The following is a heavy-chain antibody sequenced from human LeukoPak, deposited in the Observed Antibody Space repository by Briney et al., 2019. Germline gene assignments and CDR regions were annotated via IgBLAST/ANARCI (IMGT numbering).Heavy chain of an antibody. Sequence: PSETLSLTCAVYGGSFSGYYWGWIRQPPGKGLEWIGDINHSGSTNYNPSLKSRVTISVDTSKNQFSLKLSSVTAADTAVYYCARGYGFGYYGSGSAPSYYYGMDVWGKGTTVTVSS. V-gene: IGHV4-34*01. CDR2: INHSGST. CDR3: ARGYGFGYYGSGSAPSYYYGMDV. J-gene: IGHJ6*04. D-gene: IGHD3-10*01. CDR1: GGSFSGYY.